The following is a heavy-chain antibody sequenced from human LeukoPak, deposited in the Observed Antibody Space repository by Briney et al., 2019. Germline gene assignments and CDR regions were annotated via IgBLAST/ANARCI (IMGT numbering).Heavy chain of an antibody. J-gene: IGHJ4*02. CDR2: IYHSGST. CDR1: GGSISSGGYY. CDR3: ARESRLHTTPYYFDY. D-gene: IGHD2-15*01. Sequence: PSETLSLTCTVSGGSISSGGYYWSWIRQPPGKGLEWIGYIYHSGSTYYNPSLKSRVTISVDRSKNQFSLKLSSVTAADTAVYYCARESRLHTTPYYFDYWGQGTLVTVSS. V-gene: IGHV4-30-2*01.